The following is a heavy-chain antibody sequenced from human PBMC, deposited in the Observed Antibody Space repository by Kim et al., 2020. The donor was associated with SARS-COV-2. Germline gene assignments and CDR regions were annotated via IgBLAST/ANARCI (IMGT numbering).Heavy chain of an antibody. J-gene: IGHJ1*01. CDR3: PRGPPIGGGDCYSH. CDR2: IYYTGSS. V-gene: IGHV4-30-4*08. D-gene: IGHD2-21*02. CDR1: GGSISSGDYY. Sequence: SETLSLTCTVSGGSISSGDYYWSWIRQPPGKGLEWIGYIYYTGSSHYNPSINSRVTISIDTSKNQFSLKLSSVTAADTAAYYCPRGPPIGGGDCYSHWG.